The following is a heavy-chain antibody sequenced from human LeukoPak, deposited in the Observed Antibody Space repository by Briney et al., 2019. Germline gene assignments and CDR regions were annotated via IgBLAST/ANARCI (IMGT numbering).Heavy chain of an antibody. Sequence: GASVKVSCKASGYTFTSYGISWVRQAPGQGLEWMGWISAYNGNTNYAQKLQGRATMTTDTSTSTAYMELRSLRSDDTAVYYCARDGPGIFGVVNYMDVWGKGTTVTVSS. CDR3: ARDGPGIFGVVNYMDV. CDR2: ISAYNGNT. V-gene: IGHV1-18*01. J-gene: IGHJ6*03. D-gene: IGHD3-3*01. CDR1: GYTFTSYG.